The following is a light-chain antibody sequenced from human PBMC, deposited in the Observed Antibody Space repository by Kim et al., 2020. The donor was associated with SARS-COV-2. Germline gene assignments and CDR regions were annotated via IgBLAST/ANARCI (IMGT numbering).Light chain of an antibody. CDR3: QQYNNWPPIT. V-gene: IGKV3-15*01. J-gene: IGKJ5*01. CDR1: QSVSSN. Sequence: SPGERAPHACRASQSVSSNLAWYQQKPGQAPRLLIYGASTRATGIPARFSGSGSGSEFTLTISSLQSEDFAVYYCQQYNNWPPITFGQGTRLEIK. CDR2: GAS.